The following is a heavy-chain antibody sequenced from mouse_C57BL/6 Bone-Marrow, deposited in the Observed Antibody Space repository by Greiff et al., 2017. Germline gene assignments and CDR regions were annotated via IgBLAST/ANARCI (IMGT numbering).Heavy chain of an antibody. CDR1: GYAFSSSW. V-gene: IGHV1-82*01. J-gene: IGHJ2*01. D-gene: IGHD3-2*02. CDR3: ARFDSSGFPDY. Sequence: VQRVESGPELVKPGASVKISCKASGYAFSSSWMNWVKQRPGKGLEWIGRIYPGDGDTNCNGKFKGKATLTADKSSSTAYMQLSSLTSEASAVYFCARFDSSGFPDYWGQGTTLTVSS. CDR2: IYPGDGDT.